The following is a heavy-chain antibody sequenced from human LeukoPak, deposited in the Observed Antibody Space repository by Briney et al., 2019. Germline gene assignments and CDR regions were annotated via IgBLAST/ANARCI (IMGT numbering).Heavy chain of an antibody. CDR2: INYSGVT. Sequence: SETLSLTCTVSGGSISRNYWSWIRQAPGKGLEWIGYINYSGVTIYNPSLKSRVTISDDRSKNQVSLKLSSVTAADTAVYYCARVAPVSGKAFDIWGQGTIVTVSS. J-gene: IGHJ3*02. CDR3: ARVAPVSGKAFDI. D-gene: IGHD1-26*01. CDR1: GGSISRNY. V-gene: IGHV4-59*01.